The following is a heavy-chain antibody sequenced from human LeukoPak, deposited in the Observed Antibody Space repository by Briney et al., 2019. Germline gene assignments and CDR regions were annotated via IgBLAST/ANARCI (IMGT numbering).Heavy chain of an antibody. Sequence: ARSLRLSCPASGFTFSSYGMQWVRQAAGKGMQWVAVISYDGSNKFYADSVKGRFTISRDNSKNTLYLQMNSLRAEDTAVYYCAKGSGYFDWLNAFDIWGQGTMVTVSS. CDR3: AKGSGYFDWLNAFDI. CDR1: GFTFSSYG. CDR2: ISYDGSNK. V-gene: IGHV3-30*18. D-gene: IGHD3-9*01. J-gene: IGHJ3*02.